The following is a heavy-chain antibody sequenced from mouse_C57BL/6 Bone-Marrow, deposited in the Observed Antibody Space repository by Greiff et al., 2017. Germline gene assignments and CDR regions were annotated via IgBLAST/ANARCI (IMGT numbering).Heavy chain of an antibody. CDR1: GYTFTSYG. Sequence: VQLQQSGAELARPGASVKLSCKASGYTFTSYGISWVKQRTGQGLEWIGEIYPRSGNTYYNEKFKGKATLTADKSSSTAYMELRSLTSEDSAVYFCASFITTVVGTGFAYWGQGTLVTVSA. V-gene: IGHV1-81*01. D-gene: IGHD1-1*01. CDR2: IYPRSGNT. J-gene: IGHJ3*01. CDR3: ASFITTVVGTGFAY.